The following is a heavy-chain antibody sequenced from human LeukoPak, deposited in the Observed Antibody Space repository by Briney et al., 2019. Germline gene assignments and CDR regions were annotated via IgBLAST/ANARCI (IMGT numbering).Heavy chain of an antibody. CDR3: ARDTKAGYFDL. Sequence: GGSLRLSCAASGFTFNTFWMSCVRQAPGKGMEWLANLKEDGTRDYYVESVKGRFTIPKHNDKTSLYLQLNSLRAEDTAVYYCARDTKAGYFDLWGQGTLVTVSS. J-gene: IGHJ4*02. V-gene: IGHV3-7*01. CDR1: GFTFNTFW. CDR2: LKEDGTRD.